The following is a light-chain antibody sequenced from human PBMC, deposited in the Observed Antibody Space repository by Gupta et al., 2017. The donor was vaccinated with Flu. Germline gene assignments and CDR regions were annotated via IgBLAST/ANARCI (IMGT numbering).Light chain of an antibody. CDR3: QQYGSSPFT. V-gene: IGKV3-20*01. Sequence: EFVLTQSPGTLFLSPGERATLSCRASQSVSTSYLAWYQQKPGQAPRLLIYGSSSRATGIPDRFSGSGSGTDFTLTISRLEPEDFAVYYCQQYGSSPFTFGPGTKVDIK. J-gene: IGKJ3*01. CDR2: GSS. CDR1: QSVSTSY.